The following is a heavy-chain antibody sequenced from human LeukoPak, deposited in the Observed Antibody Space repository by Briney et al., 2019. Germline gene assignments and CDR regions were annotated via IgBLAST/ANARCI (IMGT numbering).Heavy chain of an antibody. Sequence: GGSLTLSCAASGFTFSSYAMSWVRQAPGKGLEWVSAISGSGGSTYYADSVKGRFTISRDNSKNTLYLQMNSPRAEDTAVYYCANRYGDDTDYWGQGTLVTVSS. V-gene: IGHV3-23*01. D-gene: IGHD4-17*01. CDR1: GFTFSSYA. CDR2: ISGSGGST. J-gene: IGHJ4*02. CDR3: ANRYGDDTDY.